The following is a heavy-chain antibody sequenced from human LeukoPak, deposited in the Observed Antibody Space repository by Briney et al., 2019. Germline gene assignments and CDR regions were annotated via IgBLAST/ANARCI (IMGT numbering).Heavy chain of an antibody. CDR1: GGTFSSYA. J-gene: IGHJ5*02. CDR2: IIPIFGTA. D-gene: IGHD6-13*01. Sequence: ASVKVSCKAAGGTFSSYAISWGRQAPGQGLEWMGGIIPIFGTANYAQKFPGRVTITADESTSTAYMELSSLRSEDTAVYYCARDPAAAGTYWFDPWGQGTLVTVSS. CDR3: ARDPAAAGTYWFDP. V-gene: IGHV1-69*13.